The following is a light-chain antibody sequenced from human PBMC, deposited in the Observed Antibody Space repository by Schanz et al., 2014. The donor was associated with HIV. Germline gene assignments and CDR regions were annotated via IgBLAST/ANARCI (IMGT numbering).Light chain of an antibody. Sequence: DNVLTQSPDTLSLSPGERASLSCRASQSVPTTFLAWYQQKPGRSPRLLIYGASHRATGIPDRFSGSGSGTDFTLTISNLQSEDSAVYFCQQYSNWPFTFGQGTRLEIK. CDR2: GAS. V-gene: IGKV3-20*01. CDR3: QQYSNWPFT. J-gene: IGKJ5*01. CDR1: QSVPTTF.